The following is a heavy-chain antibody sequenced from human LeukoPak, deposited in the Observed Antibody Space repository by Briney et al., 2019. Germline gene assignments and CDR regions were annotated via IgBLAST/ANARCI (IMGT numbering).Heavy chain of an antibody. V-gene: IGHV4-34*01. J-gene: IGHJ4*02. CDR2: INHSGST. CDR3: ARGRPNYYDSSGYYY. D-gene: IGHD3-22*01. CDR1: GGSISSYY. Sequence: SETLSLTCTVSGGSISSYYWSWIRQPPGKGLEWIGEINHSGSTNYNPSLKSRVTISVDTSKNQFSLKLSSVTAADTAVYYCARGRPNYYDSSGYYYWGQGTLVTVSS.